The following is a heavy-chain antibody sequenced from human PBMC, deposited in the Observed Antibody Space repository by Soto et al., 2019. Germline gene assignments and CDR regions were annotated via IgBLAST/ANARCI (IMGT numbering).Heavy chain of an antibody. CDR1: GFTVSSNY. J-gene: IGHJ5*02. V-gene: IGHV3-53*02. Sequence: EVQLVETGGGLIQPGGSLRLSCEVTGFTVSSNYMSWVRQAPGKGLEWVSVIYSGGTTYSADSVKGRFTISRDDSKNTLYLQMNSLRADDTAVYYCARAWWSSSRWFDLWGQGNLVTVSS. CDR2: IYSGGTT. D-gene: IGHD6-6*01. CDR3: ARAWWSSSRWFDL.